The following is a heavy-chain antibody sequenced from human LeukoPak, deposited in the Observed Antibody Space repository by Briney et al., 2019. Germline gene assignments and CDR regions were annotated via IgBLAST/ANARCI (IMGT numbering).Heavy chain of an antibody. CDR1: GASMRSYY. J-gene: IGHJ4*02. CDR2: IYYSGST. Sequence: SETLSLTCGVSGASMRSYYWSWLRQSPGKGLEWIGYIYYSGSTYYNPSLKSRATISVDTSKNQFSLKLSSVTAADTAVYYCARRTTYDFWSGLFDYWGQGTLVTVSS. V-gene: IGHV4-59*08. CDR3: ARRTTYDFWSGLFDY. D-gene: IGHD3-3*01.